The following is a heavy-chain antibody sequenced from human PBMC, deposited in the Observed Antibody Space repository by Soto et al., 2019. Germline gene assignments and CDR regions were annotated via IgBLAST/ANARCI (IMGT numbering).Heavy chain of an antibody. D-gene: IGHD4-17*01. CDR3: ARKGKWEPDGDDDAFDI. CDR2: INPNSGGT. Sequence: ASVKVSCKASGYTFTGYYMHWVRQAPGQGLEWMGWINPNSGGTNYAQKFQGWVTMTRDTSISTAYMELSRLRSDDTAVYYCARKGKWEPDGDDDAFDIWGQGTMVTVSS. J-gene: IGHJ3*02. CDR1: GYTFTGYY. V-gene: IGHV1-2*04.